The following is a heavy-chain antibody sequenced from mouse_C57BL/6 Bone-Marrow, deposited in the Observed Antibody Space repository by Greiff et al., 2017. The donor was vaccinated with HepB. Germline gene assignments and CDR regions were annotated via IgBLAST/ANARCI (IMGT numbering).Heavy chain of an antibody. CDR1: GYSFTDYN. J-gene: IGHJ4*01. V-gene: IGHV1-39*01. CDR3: ARRDYYGSSYKDYAMDY. CDR2: INPNYGTT. Sequence: VQLQHSGPELVKPGASVKISCKASGYSFTDYNMNWVKQSNGKSLEWIGVINPNYGTTSYNQKFKGKATLTVDQSSSTAYMQLNSLTSEDSAVYYCARRDYYGSSYKDYAMDYWGQGTSVTVSS. D-gene: IGHD1-1*01.